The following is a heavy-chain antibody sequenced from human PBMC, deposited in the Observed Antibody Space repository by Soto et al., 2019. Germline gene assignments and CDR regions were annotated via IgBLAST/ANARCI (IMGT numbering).Heavy chain of an antibody. Sequence: SVKVSCKASGGTFTSYGISWVRQAPGPGLEWMGWISAYNGNTNYAQKLQGRVTMTTDTSTSTAYMELRSLSSDDTAGYYCARDRIVGATIRSAFDIWGQGTMGTVSS. CDR2: ISAYNGNT. CDR1: GGTFTSYG. V-gene: IGHV1-18*04. J-gene: IGHJ3*02. CDR3: ARDRIVGATIRSAFDI. D-gene: IGHD1-26*01.